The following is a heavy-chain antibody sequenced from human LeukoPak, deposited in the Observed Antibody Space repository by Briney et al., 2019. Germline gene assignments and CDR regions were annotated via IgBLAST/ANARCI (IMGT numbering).Heavy chain of an antibody. CDR3: ARLGGYYDPPGY. CDR1: GGSISSYY. D-gene: IGHD3-22*01. Sequence: SETLSLSCTISGGSISSYYWSWIRQPAGKGLEWIGRIYTSGSTNYNPSLKSRVTMSVDPPKKQFFLNLSSVTAADTAVYYCARLGGYYDPPGYWGQGTLVTVSS. V-gene: IGHV4-4*07. CDR2: IYTSGST. J-gene: IGHJ4*02.